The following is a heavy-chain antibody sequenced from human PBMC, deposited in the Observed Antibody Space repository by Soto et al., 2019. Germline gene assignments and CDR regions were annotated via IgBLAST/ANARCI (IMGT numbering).Heavy chain of an antibody. D-gene: IGHD3-10*01. V-gene: IGHV3-21*01. J-gene: IGHJ5*02. CDR2: ISSSSSYI. CDR1: GFTFSSYS. Sequence: GGSLRLSCAAAGFTFSSYSMNWVRQAPGKGLEWVSSISSSSSYIYYADSVKGRSTISRDNAKNSLYLQMNSLRAEDTAVYYCAREARRSWFGELLTRWFDPWGQGTLVTVSS. CDR3: AREARRSWFGELLTRWFDP.